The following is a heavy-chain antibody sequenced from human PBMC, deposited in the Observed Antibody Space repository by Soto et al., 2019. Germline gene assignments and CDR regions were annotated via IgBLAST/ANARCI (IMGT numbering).Heavy chain of an antibody. D-gene: IGHD2-2*02. CDR2: ISYSGST. CDR1: GGSISSYY. Sequence: QVQLQESGPGLVKPSETLSLTCTVSGGSISSYYWNWIRQPPGKGLEWIGYISYSGSTSYNPSLKSRVTMSVDTSKNQFSLKLSSVTAADTAVYYCARHVRSSTSCYNDYWGQGTLVNVSS. J-gene: IGHJ4*02. V-gene: IGHV4-59*08. CDR3: ARHVRSSTSCYNDY.